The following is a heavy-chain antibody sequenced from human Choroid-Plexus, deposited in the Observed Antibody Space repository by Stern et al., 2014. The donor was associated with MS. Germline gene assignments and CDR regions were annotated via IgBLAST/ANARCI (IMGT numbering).Heavy chain of an antibody. CDR2: IYYSGAT. D-gene: IGHD1-1*01. V-gene: IGHV4-31*03. Sequence: QVQLVQSGPGLVKPSQTLSLTCTVSGGSIHNGDYYWSWVRQHPGKGLEWLGYIYYSGATYYNPSLKGRLTISVDTSKRHFSLKLTSVTAADTAVYYCARELSGMYGMDVWGQGTTVTVSS. J-gene: IGHJ6*02. CDR1: GGSIHNGDYY. CDR3: ARELSGMYGMDV.